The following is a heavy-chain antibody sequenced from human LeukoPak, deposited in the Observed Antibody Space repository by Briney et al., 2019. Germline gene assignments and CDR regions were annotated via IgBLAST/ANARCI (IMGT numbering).Heavy chain of an antibody. D-gene: IGHD2-2*01. CDR1: GYTLTELS. J-gene: IGHJ6*02. CDR2: FDPEDGET. V-gene: IGHV1-24*01. CDR3: ATVRYCSSTSCYELYYYYGMDV. Sequence: ASVKVSCKVSGYTLTELSMHWVRQAPGKGLEWMGGFDPEDGETIYAQKFQGRVTMTEDTSTDTAYMELSSLRSEDTAVYYCATVRYCSSTSCYELYYYYGMDVWGQGTTVTVSS.